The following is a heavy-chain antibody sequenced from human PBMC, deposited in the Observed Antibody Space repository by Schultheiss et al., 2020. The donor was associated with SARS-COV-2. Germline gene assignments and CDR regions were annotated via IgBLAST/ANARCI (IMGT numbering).Heavy chain of an antibody. CDR1: GGSISSYY. D-gene: IGHD2-2*01. J-gene: IGHJ5*02. CDR3: ARGRGSSTSQKSWFDP. V-gene: IGHV4-59*01. Sequence: SQTLSLTCTVSGGSISSYYWSWIRQPPGKGLEWIGYIYYSGSTNYNPSLKSRVTISVDTSKNQFSLKLSSVTAADTAVYYCARGRGSSTSQKSWFDPWGQGTLVTVSS. CDR2: IYYSGST.